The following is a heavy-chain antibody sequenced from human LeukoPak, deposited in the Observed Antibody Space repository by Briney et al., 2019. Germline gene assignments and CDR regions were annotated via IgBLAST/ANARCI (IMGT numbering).Heavy chain of an antibody. CDR1: GFTFADDW. Sequence: GGSLRLSCAASGFTFADDWMHWVRQAPGKGLEWVAIIKQDGSEQYFVDSVKGRFTLSRDKSKNSLYLQMNSLRAEDTAVYYCARLIAARPYYMYVWGKGATGTVSS. V-gene: IGHV3-7*01. J-gene: IGHJ6*03. D-gene: IGHD6-6*01. CDR3: ARLIAARPYYMYV. CDR2: IKQDGSEQ.